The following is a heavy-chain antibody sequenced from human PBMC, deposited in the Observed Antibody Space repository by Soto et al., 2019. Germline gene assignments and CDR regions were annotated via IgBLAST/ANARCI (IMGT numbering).Heavy chain of an antibody. D-gene: IGHD1-1*01. CDR2: ISGSGGST. CDR1: GFTFSSYA. CDR3: CLHPPNDSPYYYYYYYMDV. V-gene: IGHV3-23*01. Sequence: GGSLRLSCAASGFTFSSYAMSWVRQAPGKGLEWVSAISGSGGSTYYADSVKGRFTISRDNSKNTLYLQMNSLRAEDTAVYYSCLHPPNDSPYYYYYYYMDVWGKGTTVTVSS. J-gene: IGHJ6*03.